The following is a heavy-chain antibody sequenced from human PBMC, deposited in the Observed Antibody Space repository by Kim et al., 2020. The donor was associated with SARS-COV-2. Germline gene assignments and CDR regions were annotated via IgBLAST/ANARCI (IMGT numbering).Heavy chain of an antibody. J-gene: IGHJ2*01. CDR1: GFTFSNAW. Sequence: GGSLRLSCAASGFTFSNAWMSWVRQAPGKGLEWVGRIKSKTDGGTTDYAAPVKGRFTISRDDSKNTLYLQMNSLKTEDTAVYYCTRFFYGSGTLTPDWYFDLWGRGTLVTVSS. CDR2: IKSKTDGGTT. CDR3: TRFFYGSGTLTPDWYFDL. V-gene: IGHV3-15*01. D-gene: IGHD3-10*01.